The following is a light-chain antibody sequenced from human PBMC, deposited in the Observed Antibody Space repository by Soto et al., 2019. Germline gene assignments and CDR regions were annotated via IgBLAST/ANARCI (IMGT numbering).Light chain of an antibody. V-gene: IGKV3-20*01. CDR2: GAS. CDR1: QSVSSSY. J-gene: IGKJ4*01. Sequence: EIVLTQSPGTLSLSPGERATLSCRASQSVSSSYLAWYQQKPGQAPRLLIYGASSRATGIPDRFSGSGSGTDFTLTIGRLAPEDFAVYFCQQYGSSPLTCGGWTKVEIK. CDR3: QQYGSSPLT.